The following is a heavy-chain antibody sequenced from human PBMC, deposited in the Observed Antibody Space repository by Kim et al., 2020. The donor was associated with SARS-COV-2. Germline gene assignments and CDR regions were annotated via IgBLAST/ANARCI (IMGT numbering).Heavy chain of an antibody. CDR3: AKGGITMVQGVIDY. Sequence: GGSLRLSCAASGFTFDDYAMHWVRQAPGKGLEWVSGISWNSGSIGYADSVKGRFTISRDNAKNSLYLQMNSLRAEDTALYYCAKGGITMVQGVIDYWGQGTLVTVSS. CDR1: GFTFDDYA. D-gene: IGHD3-10*01. J-gene: IGHJ4*02. V-gene: IGHV3-9*01. CDR2: ISWNSGSI.